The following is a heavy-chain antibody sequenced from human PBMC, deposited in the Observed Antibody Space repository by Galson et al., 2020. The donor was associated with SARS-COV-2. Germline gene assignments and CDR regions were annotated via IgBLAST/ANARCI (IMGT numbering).Heavy chain of an antibody. CDR3: AKRHRDSSGFDY. J-gene: IGHJ4*02. D-gene: IGHD3-22*01. CDR2: ISGTGSTT. V-gene: IGHV3-23*01. Sequence: GESLISCAASGFTFSNYAMNWLRHAPGKGLEWVSGISGTGSTTYYAGSVKGRFTISRDNSQNTLYLQMNSLRAEDTAIYYCAKRHRDSSGFDYWGQGARVTVSS. CDR1: GFTFSNYA.